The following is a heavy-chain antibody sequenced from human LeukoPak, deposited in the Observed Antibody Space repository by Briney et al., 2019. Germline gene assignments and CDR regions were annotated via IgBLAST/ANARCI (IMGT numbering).Heavy chain of an antibody. CDR1: GYTFTGHY. J-gene: IGHJ4*02. Sequence: ASVKVSCKASGYTFTGHYMHWVRQAPGQGLDCMGWINPKGGATKYAQKFQDRVTMTRDTSIDTVYMELSNLGSDDTALYYCVRTSDYGAPYGFDYWGQGTLVTVSS. CDR2: INPKGGAT. V-gene: IGHV1-2*02. CDR3: VRTSDYGAPYGFDY. D-gene: IGHD4-17*01.